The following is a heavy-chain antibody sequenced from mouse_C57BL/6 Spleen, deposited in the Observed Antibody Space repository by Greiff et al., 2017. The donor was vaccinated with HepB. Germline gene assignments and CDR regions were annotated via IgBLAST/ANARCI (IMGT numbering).Heavy chain of an antibody. Sequence: QVQLQQSGAELVRPGTSVKLSCKASGYTFTSYWMHWVKQRPGQGLEWIGVIDPSDSYTNYNQKFKGKATLTVDTSSSTAYMQLSSLTSEDSAVYYCATGSSLYAMDYWGQGTSVTVSS. CDR2: IDPSDSYT. CDR1: GYTFTSYW. J-gene: IGHJ4*01. D-gene: IGHD1-1*01. V-gene: IGHV1-59*01. CDR3: ATGSSLYAMDY.